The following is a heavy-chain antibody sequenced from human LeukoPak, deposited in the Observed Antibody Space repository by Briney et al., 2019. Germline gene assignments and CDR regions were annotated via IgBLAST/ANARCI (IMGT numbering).Heavy chain of an antibody. Sequence: GGSLRLSCAASGFNFSDHWMHWVRHVPGKGLVWVSRINADGTTTKYAGSVKGRFTISRDNAKNTVYLQMDSLRDEDAAVYYCAREATIFYDMDVWGQGTTVTVS. V-gene: IGHV3-74*01. CDR1: GFNFSDHW. CDR2: INADGTTT. J-gene: IGHJ6*02. CDR3: AREATIFYDMDV. D-gene: IGHD3-3*01.